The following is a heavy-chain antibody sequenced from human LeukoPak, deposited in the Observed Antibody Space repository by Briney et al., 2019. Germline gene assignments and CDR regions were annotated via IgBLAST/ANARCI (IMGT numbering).Heavy chain of an antibody. Sequence: SETLSLTCTVSGGSISSYYWSWIRQPPGKGLEWIGYIYYSGSTNYNPSLKSRVTISVDTSKNQFSLKLSSVTAADTAVYYCARVPIYYDSSGYYPHFGYWGQGTLVTVSS. CDR1: GGSISSYY. CDR3: ARVPIYYDSSGYYPHFGY. J-gene: IGHJ4*02. CDR2: IYYSGST. V-gene: IGHV4-59*01. D-gene: IGHD3-22*01.